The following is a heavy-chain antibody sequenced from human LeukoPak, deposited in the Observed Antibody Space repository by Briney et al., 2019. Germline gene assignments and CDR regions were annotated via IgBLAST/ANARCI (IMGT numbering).Heavy chain of an antibody. V-gene: IGHV4-34*01. Sequence: PSETLSLTCAVYGGSFSGYYWSWIRQPPGKGLEWIGEVNHSGSTNYNPSLKSRVTISVDTSKNQFSLNLSSVTAADTAVYYCASGRARYSYVWGDYWGQGTLVTVSS. J-gene: IGHJ4*02. D-gene: IGHD5-18*01. CDR1: GGSFSGYY. CDR3: ASGRARYSYVWGDY. CDR2: VNHSGST.